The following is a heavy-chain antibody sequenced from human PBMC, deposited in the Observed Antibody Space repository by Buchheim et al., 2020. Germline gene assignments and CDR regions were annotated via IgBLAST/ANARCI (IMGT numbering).Heavy chain of an antibody. Sequence: EVQLVESGGGLVQPGRSLRLSCTASGFTFGDYAMSWVRQAPGKGLEWVGFIRSKAYGGTTEYAASVKGRFTISRDDSKSIAYLQMNSLKTEDTAVYYCTRDSGRHCTNGVCYVMDYWGQGTL. CDR3: TRDSGRHCTNGVCYVMDY. V-gene: IGHV3-49*04. CDR1: GFTFGDYA. CDR2: IRSKAYGGTT. D-gene: IGHD2-8*01. J-gene: IGHJ4*02.